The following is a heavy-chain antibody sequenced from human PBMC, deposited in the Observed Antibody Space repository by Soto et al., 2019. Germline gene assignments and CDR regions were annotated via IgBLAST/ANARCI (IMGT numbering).Heavy chain of an antibody. J-gene: IGHJ6*02. D-gene: IGHD1-26*01. Sequence: SETLSLTCTVPGGSISSSSYYWGWIRQPPGKGLEWIGSIYYSGSTYYNPSLKSRVTISVDTSKNQFSLKLSSVTAADTAVYYCVRQGIGVLHGLVDVWGQGTTVTVSS. V-gene: IGHV4-39*01. CDR3: VRQGIGVLHGLVDV. CDR2: IYYSGST. CDR1: GGSISSSSYY.